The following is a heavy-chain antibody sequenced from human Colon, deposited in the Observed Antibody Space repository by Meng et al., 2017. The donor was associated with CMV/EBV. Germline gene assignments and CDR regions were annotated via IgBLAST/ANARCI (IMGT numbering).Heavy chain of an antibody. J-gene: IGHJ4*02. V-gene: IGHV4-61*08. CDR2: IYDTGIT. D-gene: IGHD2/OR15-2a*01. CDR3: AKSRSSTPGIVDD. CDR1: GVFVTSGAYH. Sequence: QVPVEESGLGLVKPSETRSLTCIVSGVFVTSGAYHGSWIRQSPGKGLEWIGYIYDTGITIYNPSLKSRVTIFLETSKNQFSLNLNSMTTADTAVYYCAKSRSSTPGIVDDWGQGTLVTVSS.